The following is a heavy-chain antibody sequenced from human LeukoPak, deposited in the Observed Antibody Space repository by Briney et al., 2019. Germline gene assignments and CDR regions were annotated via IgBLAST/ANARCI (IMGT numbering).Heavy chain of an antibody. Sequence: SETLSLNCAVYGVSFSGYYWSWIRQPPGKGLEWIGSSYYSGSTYYIPSLKSRVTISVDTSKNQFSLKLSSVTAADTAVYYCARSTYSLFDYWGQGTLVTVSS. CDR3: ARSTYSLFDY. CDR2: SYYSGST. J-gene: IGHJ4*02. CDR1: GVSFSGYY. V-gene: IGHV4-34*01. D-gene: IGHD2-21*01.